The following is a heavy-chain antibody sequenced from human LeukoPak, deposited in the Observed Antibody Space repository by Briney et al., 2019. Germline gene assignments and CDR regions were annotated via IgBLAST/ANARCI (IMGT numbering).Heavy chain of an antibody. CDR2: IYSGGST. Sequence: GGSLRLSCAASGFTVSSNYMSWVRQAPGKGLEWVSVIYSGGSTYYADSVKGRFTISRDNSKNTLYLQMNSLRAEDTAVYYCARAATGSQDNAFDIWGQGTMVTVSS. D-gene: IGHD3-10*01. CDR3: ARAATGSQDNAFDI. J-gene: IGHJ3*02. V-gene: IGHV3-66*01. CDR1: GFTVSSNY.